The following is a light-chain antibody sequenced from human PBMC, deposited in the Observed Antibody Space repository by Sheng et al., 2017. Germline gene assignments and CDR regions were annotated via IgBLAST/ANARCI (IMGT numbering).Light chain of an antibody. V-gene: IGKV1-39*01. CDR1: QSISSY. Sequence: DIQMTQSPSSLSASVGDRVTITCRASQSISSYLNWYQQKPGKAPKLLIYAASSLQSGVPSRFSGSGSGTDFTLTISSLQPEDFATYYCQQTYSTPQTFGQGTKLEDQT. J-gene: IGKJ2*01. CDR2: AAS. CDR3: QQTYSTPQT.